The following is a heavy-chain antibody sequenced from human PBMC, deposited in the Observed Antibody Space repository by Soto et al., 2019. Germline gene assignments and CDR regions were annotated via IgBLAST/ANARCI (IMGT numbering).Heavy chain of an antibody. D-gene: IGHD6-13*01. CDR1: GFTFSSYG. CDR3: ALDAGIAAGGKEKSKLWYYYYMDF. V-gene: IGHV3-30*03. Sequence: QVQLVESGGGVVQPGRSLRLSCAASGFTFSSYGMHWVRQAPGKGLEWVAVISYDGSNKYYADSVKGRFTISRDNSKNTLYQNMICLRVKDTAVYYSALDAGIAAGGKEKSKLWYYYYMDFWGKGTPVTVSS. J-gene: IGHJ6*03. CDR2: ISYDGSNK.